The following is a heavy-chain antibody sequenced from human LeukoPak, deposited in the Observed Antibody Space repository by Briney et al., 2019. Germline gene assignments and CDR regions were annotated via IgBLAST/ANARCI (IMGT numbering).Heavy chain of an antibody. Sequence: GASVKVSCKASGYTFTSYDINWVRQAPGQGLEWMGWMGARHGYTGSAQRFQGRITMTRDTSISTAYMELSSLTSDDTAVCYCARGWISGDVSEYYFEIWGQGTLVTVSS. CDR3: ARGWISGDVSEYYFEI. D-gene: IGHD5/OR15-5a*01. J-gene: IGHJ4*02. V-gene: IGHV1-8*01. CDR1: GYTFTSYD. CDR2: MGARHGYT.